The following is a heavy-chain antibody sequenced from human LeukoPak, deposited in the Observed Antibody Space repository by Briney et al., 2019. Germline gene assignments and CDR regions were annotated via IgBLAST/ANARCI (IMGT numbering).Heavy chain of an antibody. CDR1: GFSVSNNY. CDR3: AKTKSGIDS. D-gene: IGHD3-3*01. Sequence: GGSLRLSCAASGFSVSNNYMTWIRQAPGKGLEWVSVIYSGGSTYYADSVKGRFTISRDNSKNTLYLQMNSLRVEDTAVYYCAKTKSGIDSWGQGTLVTVSS. V-gene: IGHV3-53*01. J-gene: IGHJ4*02. CDR2: IYSGGST.